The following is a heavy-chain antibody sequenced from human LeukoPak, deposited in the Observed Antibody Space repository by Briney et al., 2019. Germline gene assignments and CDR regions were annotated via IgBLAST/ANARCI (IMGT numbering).Heavy chain of an antibody. CDR3: ARVWSSGYTKDY. V-gene: IGHV3-48*04. CDR1: GFTFSSYS. CDR2: NSSSSSTI. Sequence: GGSLRLSCAASGFTFSSYSIDWVRQAPGKGLEWLSYNSSSSSTIYYADSVKGRFTISRDNAKNSVYLQMNSLRAEDTAVYYCARVWSSGYTKDYWGQGTLVTVSS. J-gene: IGHJ4*02. D-gene: IGHD3-22*01.